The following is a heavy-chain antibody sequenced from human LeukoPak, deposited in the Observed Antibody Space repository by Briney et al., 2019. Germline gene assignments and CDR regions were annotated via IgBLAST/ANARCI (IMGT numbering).Heavy chain of an antibody. CDR2: INHSGST. CDR1: GGSFSGYY. V-gene: IGHV4-34*01. Sequence: SETLSLTCAVYGGSFSGYYWSWIRQPPGKGLEWIGEINHSGSTSYNPSLKSRVTISVDTSKNQFSLKLSSVTAADTAVYYCARVRRSYSYYYYGMDVWGQGTTVTVSS. D-gene: IGHD1-26*01. CDR3: ARVRRSYSYYYYGMDV. J-gene: IGHJ6*02.